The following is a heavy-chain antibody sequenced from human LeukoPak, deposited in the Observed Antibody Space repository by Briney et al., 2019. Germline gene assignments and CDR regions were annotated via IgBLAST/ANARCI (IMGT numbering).Heavy chain of an antibody. J-gene: IGHJ5*02. V-gene: IGHV1-18*03. CDR3: ARDRGFSVYVEQLDP. CDR2: ISAYNGNT. D-gene: IGHD5/OR15-5a*01. Sequence: ASVKLSCTSAGYSFTNYGISWVRQAPGQGLEWMGWISAYNGNTKYAQTLSGKGTMTTATSTSTASMELRMLSSDDMAVYYCARDRGFSVYVEQLDPWGQGTLVIVSS. CDR1: GYSFTNYG.